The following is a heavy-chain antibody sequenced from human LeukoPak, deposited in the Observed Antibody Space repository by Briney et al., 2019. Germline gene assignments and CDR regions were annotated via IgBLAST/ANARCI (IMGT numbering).Heavy chain of an antibody. CDR2: ISGSGGST. J-gene: IGHJ6*03. CDR1: GFTFSSYA. CDR3: AKEIGYSYGRGYMDV. Sequence: GGSLRLSCAASGFTFSSYAMSWVRQAPGKGLEWVSAISGSGGSTYYADSVKGRFTISRDNSKNTLYLQMNGLRAEDTAVYYCAKEIGYSYGRGYMDVWGKGTTVTVSS. D-gene: IGHD5-18*01. V-gene: IGHV3-23*01.